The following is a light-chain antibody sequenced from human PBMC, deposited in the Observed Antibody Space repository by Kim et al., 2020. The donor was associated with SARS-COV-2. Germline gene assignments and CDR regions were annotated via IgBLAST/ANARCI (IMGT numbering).Light chain of an antibody. Sequence: GKTVTMSCTGSSGCIASNDVQWYQQRPGSAPTTVIYEDNQRPSGVPDRFSGSIDSSSNSASLTISGLKTEDGADYYCQSYDSSNQVFGGGTQLTVL. CDR1: SGCIASND. V-gene: IGLV6-57*02. CDR3: QSYDSSNQV. J-gene: IGLJ3*02. CDR2: EDN.